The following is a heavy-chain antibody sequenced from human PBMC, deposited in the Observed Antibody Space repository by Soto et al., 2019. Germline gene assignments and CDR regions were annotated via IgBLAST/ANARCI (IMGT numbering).Heavy chain of an antibody. CDR1: GGSFSGYY. Sequence: QVQLQQWGAGLLKPSETLSLTCAVYGGSFSGYYWCWIRQPPGTGQEWIGEINHSGSTNYNPYLKSQVNRTVDTSKNHLSAELSSVTAADRAVYCCGRGASGVSGSYWAGYWGQGTLVTVSS. CDR2: INHSGST. D-gene: IGHD3-10*01. J-gene: IGHJ4*02. V-gene: IGHV4-34*01. CDR3: GRGASGVSGSYWAGY.